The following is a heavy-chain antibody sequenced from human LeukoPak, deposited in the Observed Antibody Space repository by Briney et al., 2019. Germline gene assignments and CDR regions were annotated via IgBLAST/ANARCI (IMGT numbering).Heavy chain of an antibody. CDR2: ISYDGSNK. CDR3: VAATRVYYFDY. V-gene: IGHV3-30*04. CDR1: GFTFSSYA. J-gene: IGHJ4*02. D-gene: IGHD2-15*01. Sequence: GGSLRLSCAASGFTFSSYAMHWVRQAPGKGLEWVAVISYDGSNKYYADSVKCRFTISRDNSKNTLYLQMNSLRAEDTAVYYCVAATRVYYFDYWGQGTLVTVSS.